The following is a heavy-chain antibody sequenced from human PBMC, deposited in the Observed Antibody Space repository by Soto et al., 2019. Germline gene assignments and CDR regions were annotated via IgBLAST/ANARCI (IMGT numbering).Heavy chain of an antibody. D-gene: IGHD3-3*01. Sequence: ETLSLTCTVSGGSISSYYWSWIRQPPGKGLEWIGYIYYSGSTNYNPSLKSRVTISVDTSKNQFSLKLSSVTAADTAVYYCAASDYDFWSGYYKGYFDYWGQGTLVTFSS. CDR2: IYYSGST. V-gene: IGHV4-59*01. J-gene: IGHJ4*02. CDR3: AASDYDFWSGYYKGYFDY. CDR1: GGSISSYY.